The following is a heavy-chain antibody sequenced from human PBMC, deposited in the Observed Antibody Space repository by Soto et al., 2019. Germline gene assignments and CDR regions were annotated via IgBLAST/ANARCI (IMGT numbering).Heavy chain of an antibody. J-gene: IGHJ4*02. CDR1: GFTFSSYG. Sequence: GGSLRLSCAASGFTFSSYGMHWVRQAPGKGLEWISYISSDSGTIYYADSLKGRFTISRDNGKNSLYLQMNSLTDEDTAVYYCARGRLWSFDFWGQGTLVTVSS. V-gene: IGHV3-48*02. CDR3: ARGRLWSFDF. CDR2: ISSDSGTI. D-gene: IGHD3-10*01.